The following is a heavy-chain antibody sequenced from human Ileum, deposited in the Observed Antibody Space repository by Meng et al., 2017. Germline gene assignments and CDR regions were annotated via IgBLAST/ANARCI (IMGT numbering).Heavy chain of an antibody. CDR2: IYYSGTT. CDR1: GGSISSGGYY. J-gene: IGHJ4*02. D-gene: IGHD6-13*01. CDR3: AREPPAAAGTGADY. Sequence: QVQLQESGPGLVKPSQTLSLTCTVSGGSISSGGYYWSWIRQHPGKGLEWIGYIYYSGTTYYNPSLKSRVTISVDASKNQFSLKLSSVTAADTAVYYCAREPPAAAGTGADYWGQGTLVTVSS. V-gene: IGHV4-31*03.